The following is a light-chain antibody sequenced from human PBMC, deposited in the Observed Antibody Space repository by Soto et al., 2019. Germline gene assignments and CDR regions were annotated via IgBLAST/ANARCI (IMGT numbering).Light chain of an antibody. J-gene: IGKJ4*01. Sequence: EIVLTQSPATLSLSPGERATLSCRASQSVSSYLAWYQQKPGQAPRLLIYDASNRATGIPARFSGSGSGTDFTITSSSLEPEDFAVYYCQQRSNSPTFGGGTKVEIK. CDR1: QSVSSY. CDR3: QQRSNSPT. V-gene: IGKV3-11*01. CDR2: DAS.